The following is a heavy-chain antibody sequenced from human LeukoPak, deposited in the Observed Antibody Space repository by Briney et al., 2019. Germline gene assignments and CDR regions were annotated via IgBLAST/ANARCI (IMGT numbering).Heavy chain of an antibody. CDR3: QAYYYYYMDV. CDR2: IRSKTNNYAT. Sequence: GGSLKLSCAASGITFDGSPIHWVRQASGKGLEWVARIRSKTNNYATGYAASVKGRFLISRDDSKNMSYLQMNSLKTEDTAVYYCQAYYYYYMDVWGKGTTVTVS. J-gene: IGHJ6*03. CDR1: GITFDGSP. V-gene: IGHV3-73*01.